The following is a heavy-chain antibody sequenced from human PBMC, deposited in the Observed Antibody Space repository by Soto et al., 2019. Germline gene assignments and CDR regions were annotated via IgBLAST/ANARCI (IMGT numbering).Heavy chain of an antibody. CDR2: IDHGRTT. Sequence: QVHLQESGPGLVKPSQTLSLTCTVSGGSISSGGYYWAWIRQHPGKGLEEIGHIDHGRTTYYKPPLKSRATMSVDTSKNQVSLRLTSVTAADTAVYYCARMANHNFWSGPQRTDSWGQGTLVTVSS. V-gene: IGHV4-31*03. D-gene: IGHD3-3*01. CDR1: GGSISSGGYY. J-gene: IGHJ5*02. CDR3: ARMANHNFWSGPQRTDS.